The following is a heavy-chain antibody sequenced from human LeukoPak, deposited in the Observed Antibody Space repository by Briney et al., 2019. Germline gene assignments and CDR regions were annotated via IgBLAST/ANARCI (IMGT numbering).Heavy chain of an antibody. CDR2: ISYDGSNK. J-gene: IGHJ4*02. CDR3: AGDRNSDWYSPLDY. V-gene: IGHV3-30-3*01. CDR1: GFTFSSYA. D-gene: IGHD6-19*01. Sequence: SGGSLRLSCAASGFTFSSYAMHWVRQAPGKGLEWVAVISYDGSNKYYADSVKGRFTISRDNSRNTVYMQMDSLRAEDTAIYYCAGDRNSDWYSPLDYWGQGSQVTVSP.